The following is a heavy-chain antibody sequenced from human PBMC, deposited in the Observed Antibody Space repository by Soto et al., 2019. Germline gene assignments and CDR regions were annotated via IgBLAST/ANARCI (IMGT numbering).Heavy chain of an antibody. D-gene: IGHD4-17*01. CDR3: ASTTVTRQYYYMDV. CDR2: IYSGGST. Sequence: PGGSLRLSCAASGFTVSSNYMSWVRQAPGKGLEWVSVIYSGGSTYYADSVKGRFTISRHNSKNTLYLQMNSLRAEDTAVYYCASTTVTRQYYYMDVWGKGTTVTGS. J-gene: IGHJ6*03. V-gene: IGHV3-53*04. CDR1: GFTVSSNY.